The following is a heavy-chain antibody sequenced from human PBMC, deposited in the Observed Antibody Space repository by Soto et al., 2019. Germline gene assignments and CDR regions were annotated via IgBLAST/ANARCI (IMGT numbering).Heavy chain of an antibody. CDR2: IFHSGST. Sequence: SETLSLTCAVSGASLRSNNWWSWVRQPPGKGLEWIGEIFHSGSTHYNPSLKPRVTISVDTSKNQFSLSLSSVTAADTAVYYCARVYGGSYSDSWGQGTLVTVSS. V-gene: IGHV4-4*02. CDR1: GASLRSNNW. J-gene: IGHJ4*02. CDR3: ARVYGGSYSDS. D-gene: IGHD1-26*01.